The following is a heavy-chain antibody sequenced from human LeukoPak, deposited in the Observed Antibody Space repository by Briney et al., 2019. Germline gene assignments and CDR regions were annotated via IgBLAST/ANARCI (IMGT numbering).Heavy chain of an antibody. V-gene: IGHV4-39*01. CDR3: ARRGITYSSSFFAY. Sequence: EPSETLSLTCTVSGDSIGNSNYYWAWVRQPPGKGLEWLGSIFCSGSTYYNPSLKSRVTISVDTSKNQFSLNLHSVTAADTATYYCARRGITYSSSFFAYWGQGTLVTVSS. CDR1: GDSIGNSNYY. J-gene: IGHJ4*02. D-gene: IGHD6-13*01. CDR2: IFCSGST.